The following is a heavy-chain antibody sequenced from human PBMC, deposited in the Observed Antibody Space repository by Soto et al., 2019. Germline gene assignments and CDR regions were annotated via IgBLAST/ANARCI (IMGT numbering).Heavy chain of an antibody. CDR3: AGVRGPYCGGECYPPTPNWFDP. D-gene: IGHD2-21*01. V-gene: IGHV4-30-2*01. Sequence: QLQLQESGSGLVKPSQTLSLSCAVSGGSISSGGYSWSWIRQPPGKGLEWIGYIYHSGSTYYNPSLKSRVTISVDRSKNQFSLNLSSVTAAASAVYYCAGVRGPYCGGECYPPTPNWFDPWGQGTLVTVSS. CDR1: GGSISSGGYS. J-gene: IGHJ5*02. CDR2: IYHSGST.